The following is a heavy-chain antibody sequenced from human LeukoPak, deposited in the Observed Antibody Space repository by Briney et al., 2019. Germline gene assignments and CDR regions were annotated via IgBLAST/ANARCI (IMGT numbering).Heavy chain of an antibody. CDR2: IYTSGST. J-gene: IGHJ4*02. CDR1: GGSIRSYY. CDR3: AREGAEVRGVLVKYYFDY. V-gene: IGHV4-4*07. Sequence: SETLSLTCTVSGGSIRSYYWSWIRQPAAKGLEWIGRIYTSGSTNYNPSLKSRVTMSVDTSKNQFSLKLTSVTAADTAVYYCAREGAEVRGVLVKYYFDYWGQGTLVTVSS. D-gene: IGHD3-10*01.